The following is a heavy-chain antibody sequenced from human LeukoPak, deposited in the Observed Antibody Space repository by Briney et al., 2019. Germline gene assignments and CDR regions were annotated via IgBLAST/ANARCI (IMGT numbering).Heavy chain of an antibody. CDR1: GFTFSSYA. CDR2: ISYDGSNK. Sequence: GGSLRLSCAASGFTFSSYAMHWVRRASSNGLEWVAAISYDGSNKKYADSVKGRFTISRDNSKNTLYLQMNSLRSDDTAVYYCARGVRIAVAGYIDCWGQGTLVTVSS. D-gene: IGHD6-19*01. V-gene: IGHV3-30*04. CDR3: ARGVRIAVAGYIDC. J-gene: IGHJ4*02.